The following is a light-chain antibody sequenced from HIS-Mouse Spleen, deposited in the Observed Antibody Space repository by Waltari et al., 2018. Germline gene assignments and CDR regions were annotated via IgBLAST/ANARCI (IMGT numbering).Light chain of an antibody. CDR3: AAWDESLSGPV. CDR1: SSNIGSNY. CDR2: RNN. Sequence: QSVLTQPPSASGTPGQRVTIPCSGSSSNIGSNYVYWYQQLPGTAPKLLIYRNNQRPSGVPDRFSGSKSGTSASLAISGLRSEDEADYYCAAWDESLSGPVFGGGTKLTVL. V-gene: IGLV1-47*01. J-gene: IGLJ2*01.